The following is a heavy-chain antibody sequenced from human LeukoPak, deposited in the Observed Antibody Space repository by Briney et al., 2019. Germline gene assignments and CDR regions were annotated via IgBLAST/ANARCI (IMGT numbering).Heavy chain of an antibody. CDR1: GFTFSSYA. CDR2: ISGSGGST. Sequence: GGSLRLSCAASGFTFSSYAMSWVRQAPGKGLEWVSCISGSGGSTSYADSVKGRSTISRDNSKKMLYLQMNSLRAEDTAVYYCAKDVQVVVAASYYFDNWGQGTLVTVSS. J-gene: IGHJ4*02. CDR3: AKDVQVVVAASYYFDN. D-gene: IGHD2-15*01. V-gene: IGHV3-23*01.